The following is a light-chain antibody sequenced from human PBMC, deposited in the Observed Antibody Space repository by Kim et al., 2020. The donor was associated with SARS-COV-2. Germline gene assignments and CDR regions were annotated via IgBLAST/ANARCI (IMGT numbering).Light chain of an antibody. Sequence: GQTVSSSYTPSRGTIDSNNVQWYQQRPGSPPTTAIYGPAHRPSGVPDRFSGSIYRCSNSASRTMSGLKTEDGADYYCQSYDSNRWLFGGGTQLTVL. CDR3: QSYDSNRWL. CDR2: GPA. J-gene: IGLJ3*02. V-gene: IGLV6-57*01. CDR1: RGTIDSNN.